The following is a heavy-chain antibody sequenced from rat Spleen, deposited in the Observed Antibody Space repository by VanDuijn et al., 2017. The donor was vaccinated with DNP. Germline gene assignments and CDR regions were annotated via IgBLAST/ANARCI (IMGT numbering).Heavy chain of an antibody. CDR3: VTSPGPNWFAH. CDR2: ITSSGGGT. V-gene: IGHV5S13*01. J-gene: IGHJ3*01. CDR1: GFTFSNYG. Sequence: EVQLVESGGGLVQPGRSLKLSCAASGFTFSNYGMAWVRQAPTKGLEWVASITSSGGGTFDPDSVKGRFTISRDNAKNTLYLQMNSLRSEDTATYYFVTSPGPNWFAHWGQGTLVTVSS. D-gene: IGHD1-4*01.